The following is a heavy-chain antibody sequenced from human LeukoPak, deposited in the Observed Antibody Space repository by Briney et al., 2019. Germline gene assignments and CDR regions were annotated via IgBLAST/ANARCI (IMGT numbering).Heavy chain of an antibody. V-gene: IGHV4-39*01. D-gene: IGHD2-15*01. CDR1: GGSISSSSYY. Sequence: KPSETLSLTCTVSGGSISSSSYYWGWIRQPPGKGLEWIGSIYYSGSTYYNPSLKSRVTISVDTSKNQFSLKLSSMTAADTAVYYCARQGSETYEYWGQGTLVTVSS. CDR3: ARQGSETYEY. J-gene: IGHJ4*02. CDR2: IYYSGST.